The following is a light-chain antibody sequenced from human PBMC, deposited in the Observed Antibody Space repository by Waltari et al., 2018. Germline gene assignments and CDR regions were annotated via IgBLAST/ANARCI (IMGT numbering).Light chain of an antibody. CDR1: NLESKF. CDR3: QAWDSGSYVV. CDR2: QDN. J-gene: IGLJ2*01. V-gene: IGLV3-1*01. Sequence: SYALTQPPALSVSPGETATITCSGENLESKFVYWYQQKAGQSPVLVVFQDNKGPTGIPGRCSGSNPGNTATLIISGSQAMDEADYYCQAWDSGSYVVFGGGTKLTVL.